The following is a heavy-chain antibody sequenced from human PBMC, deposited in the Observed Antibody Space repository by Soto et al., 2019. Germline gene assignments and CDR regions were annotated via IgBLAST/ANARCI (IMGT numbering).Heavy chain of an antibody. D-gene: IGHD3-3*01. Sequence: GGSLRLSCAASGFTFSSYAMSWVRQAPGKGLEWVSAISGSDGSTYYADSVKGRFTISRDNSKNTLYLQMNSLRAEDTAVYYCAKEALRGFWSGYYIKAAEGDFGYWGQGTLVTVSS. CDR3: AKEALRGFWSGYYIKAAEGDFGY. CDR1: GFTFSSYA. V-gene: IGHV3-23*01. J-gene: IGHJ4*02. CDR2: ISGSDGST.